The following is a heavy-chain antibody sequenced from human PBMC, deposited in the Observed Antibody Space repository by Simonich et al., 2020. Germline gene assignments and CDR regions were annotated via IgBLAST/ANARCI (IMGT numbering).Heavy chain of an antibody. V-gene: IGHV4-34*01. CDR1: GGSFSGYY. CDR3: ARHLQLGPVDY. J-gene: IGHJ4*02. D-gene: IGHD1-1*01. Sequence: QVQLQQWGAGLLKPSETLSLTCAVYGGSFSGYYWSWIRQPPGKGLEGIGEINHSGSTNYNPSRKSRVTISVDTSKNQFSLKLSSVTAADTAVYYCARHLQLGPVDYWGQGTLVTVSS. CDR2: INHSGST.